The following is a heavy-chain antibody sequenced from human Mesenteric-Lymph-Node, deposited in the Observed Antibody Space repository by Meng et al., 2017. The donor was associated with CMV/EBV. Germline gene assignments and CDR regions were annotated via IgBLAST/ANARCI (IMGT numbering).Heavy chain of an antibody. CDR2: IYYSGRT. CDR3: ARPSGYCSSTSCRRDAFDI. V-gene: IGHV4-30-4*08. D-gene: IGHD2-2*03. CDR1: GGSISRSSYY. Sequence: SETLSLTCTVSGGSISRSSYYWDWIRQSPGKGLEWIGYIYYSGRTYYNPSLKSRVTISVDTSKNQFSLKLSSVTAADTAVYYCARPSGYCSSTSCRRDAFDIWGQGTMVTVSS. J-gene: IGHJ3*02.